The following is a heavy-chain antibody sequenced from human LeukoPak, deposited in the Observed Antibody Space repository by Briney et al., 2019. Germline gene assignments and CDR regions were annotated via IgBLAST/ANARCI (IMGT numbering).Heavy chain of an antibody. V-gene: IGHV3-53*01. D-gene: IGHD6-13*01. Sequence: GGSLRLSCAASGFTASTNFLNWVRQAPGKGLEWVSVIYSSGGTYYADSVKGRFTISRDKSKNTLYLQMNSLRAEDTAVYYCGGFEAAAGLDYWGQGILVTVSS. CDR3: GGFEAAAGLDY. J-gene: IGHJ4*02. CDR1: GFTASTNF. CDR2: IYSSGGT.